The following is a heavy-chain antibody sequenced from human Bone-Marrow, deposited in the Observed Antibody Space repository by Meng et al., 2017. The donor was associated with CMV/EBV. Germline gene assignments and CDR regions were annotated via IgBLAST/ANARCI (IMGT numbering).Heavy chain of an antibody. J-gene: IGHJ6*02. D-gene: IGHD5-18*01. CDR1: GGSISSGDYY. Sequence: SETLSLTCTVSGGSISSGDYYWSWIRQPPGKGLEWIGSIFHSGRTFYNPSLKSRVTISIDTSKNQFSLKLRSVTAADTAVYFCARERVDTAMFYYYYGMDLWGQGTTVTVSS. CDR2: IFHSGRT. CDR3: ARERVDTAMFYYYYGMDL. V-gene: IGHV4-39*07.